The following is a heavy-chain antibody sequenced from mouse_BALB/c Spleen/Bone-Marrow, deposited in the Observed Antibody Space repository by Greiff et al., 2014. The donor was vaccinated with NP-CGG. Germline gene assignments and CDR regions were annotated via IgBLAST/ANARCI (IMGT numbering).Heavy chain of an antibody. D-gene: IGHD2-10*01. CDR2: INPSNGGT. CDR3: TRRSLLSDYYSMDY. V-gene: IGHV1S81*02. CDR1: GYTFTSYY. J-gene: IGHJ4*01. Sequence: VQLQQSGAELVKPGASVKLSCKASGYTFTSYYLYWVKQRPGQGLERIGEINPSNGGTNFNERFKSKASLTVDKSSSTAYMQLNSLTSEDSAVYYCTRRSLLSDYYSMDYWGQGTSVTVSS.